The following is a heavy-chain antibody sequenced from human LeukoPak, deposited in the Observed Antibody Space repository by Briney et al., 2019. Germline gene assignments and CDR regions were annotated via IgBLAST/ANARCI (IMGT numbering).Heavy chain of an antibody. V-gene: IGHV3-9*01. CDR2: ISWNSGRI. D-gene: IGHD3-10*01. J-gene: IGHJ6*02. Sequence: PGGSLRLSCAASGFTFDDYAMHWVRQAPGKGLEWVSGISWNSGRIGYADSVKGRFTISRDNAKNSLYLQMNSLRAEDTALYYCAKDYGSGSYDGYYGMDVWGQGTTVTVSS. CDR1: GFTFDDYA. CDR3: AKDYGSGSYDGYYGMDV.